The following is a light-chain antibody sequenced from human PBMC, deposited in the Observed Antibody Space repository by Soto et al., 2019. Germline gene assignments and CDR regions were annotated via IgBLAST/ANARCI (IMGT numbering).Light chain of an antibody. CDR1: NSNIGAAYD. CDR3: QSYDNSLSGLFV. CDR2: DNN. Sequence: QSVLTQPPSVSGAPGQRVTISCTGSNSNIGAAYDVQWYQQLPGTAPKLLIYDNNNRPSGVPDRFSGSKSGTSASLAITGLQAEDEADYYCQSYDNSLSGLFVFGTGAKPPS. J-gene: IGLJ1*01. V-gene: IGLV1-40*01.